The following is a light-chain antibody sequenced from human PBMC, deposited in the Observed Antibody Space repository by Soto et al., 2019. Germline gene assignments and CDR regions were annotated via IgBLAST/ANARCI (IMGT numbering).Light chain of an antibody. CDR2: KAS. Sequence: DIQMTQSPSTLSASVGDRVTITCRASQSISSWLAWYQQKPGKAPKLLIYKASSLESGVPSRFSGSGSGTDFTLTISSLQPDEFATYYCQQYNSCARSFGQGTKLEIK. CDR1: QSISSW. J-gene: IGKJ2*01. V-gene: IGKV1-5*03. CDR3: QQYNSCARS.